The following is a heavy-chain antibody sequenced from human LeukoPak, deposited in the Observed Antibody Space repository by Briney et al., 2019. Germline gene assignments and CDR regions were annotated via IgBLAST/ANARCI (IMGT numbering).Heavy chain of an antibody. V-gene: IGHV1-69*05. D-gene: IGHD1-7*01. Sequence: ASVKVSCKAPGGTFSSYAISWVRQAPGQGLEWMGGIIPIFGTANYAQKFQGRVTITTDESTSTAYMELSSLRSEDTAVYYCASGPPPKTGTTRNNWFDPWGQGTLVTVSS. CDR1: GGTFSSYA. J-gene: IGHJ5*02. CDR2: IIPIFGTA. CDR3: ASGPPPKTGTTRNNWFDP.